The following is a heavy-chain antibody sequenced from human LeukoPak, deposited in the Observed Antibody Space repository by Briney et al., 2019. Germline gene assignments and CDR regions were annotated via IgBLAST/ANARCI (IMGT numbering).Heavy chain of an antibody. J-gene: IGHJ5*02. V-gene: IGHV3-48*03. Sequence: GGSLRLSCAASGFTFSSYEMNWIRQAPGKGLEWVSFITSSGNTMYYADSVKGRFTISRDNAKNSLYLQMNSLRADDTAVYYCARLRSKYWFDPWGQGTLVTVSS. CDR1: GFTFSSYE. CDR3: ARLRSKYWFDP. D-gene: IGHD4-11*01. CDR2: ITSSGNTM.